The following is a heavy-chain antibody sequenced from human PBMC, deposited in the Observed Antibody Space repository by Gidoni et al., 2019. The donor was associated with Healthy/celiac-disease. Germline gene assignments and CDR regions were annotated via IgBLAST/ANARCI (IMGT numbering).Heavy chain of an antibody. CDR3: AATNWGRRAFDI. J-gene: IGHJ3*02. Sequence: EVQLLESGGGLVQPGGSLRLSCAASGFTFSSYAMSWVRQAPGKGLEWVSAISGSGCSTYYADSVKGRFTISRDNSKNTLYLQMNSLRAEDTAVYYCAATNWGRRAFDIWGQGTMVTVSS. CDR2: ISGSGCST. CDR1: GFTFSSYA. V-gene: IGHV3-23*01. D-gene: IGHD7-27*01.